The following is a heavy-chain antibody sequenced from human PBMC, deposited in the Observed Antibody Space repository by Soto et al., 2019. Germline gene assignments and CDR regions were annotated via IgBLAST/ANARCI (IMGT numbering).Heavy chain of an antibody. CDR2: ISSSSSDI. Sequence: GGSLRLSCAASGFTFSRYGMNWVRRAPGRGLEWVAFISSSSSDIYYVDSVKGRFTISRDNAKNSVYLQMNSLRAEDTAVFYCARDCTNGVCLGYWGQGTQVTVSS. J-gene: IGHJ4*02. CDR1: GFTFSRYG. V-gene: IGHV3-21*06. CDR3: ARDCTNGVCLGY. D-gene: IGHD2-8*01.